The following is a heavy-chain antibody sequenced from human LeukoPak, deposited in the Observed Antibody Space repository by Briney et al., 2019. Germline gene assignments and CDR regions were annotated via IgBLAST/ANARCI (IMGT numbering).Heavy chain of an antibody. CDR3: ATEKGDTPDY. V-gene: IGHV3-23*01. J-gene: IGHJ4*02. D-gene: IGHD3-16*01. CDR2: LSGSGGNT. CDR1: GFTFSNYA. Sequence: GGSLRLSCAASGFTFSNYAMAWVRQAPGKGLEWVSGLSGSGGNTFYADSVKGRFTISRDNPKNTLYLQMNSLRAEDTAVYYCATEKGDTPDYWGEGKLVTVSS.